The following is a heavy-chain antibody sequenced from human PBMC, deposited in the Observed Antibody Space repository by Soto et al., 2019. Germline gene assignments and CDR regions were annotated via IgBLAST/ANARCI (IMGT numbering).Heavy chain of an antibody. CDR2: IYNDGTYS. V-gene: IGHV3-74*01. D-gene: IGHD3-10*01. J-gene: IGHJ4*02. Sequence: PGGSLRLSCAASGFIFKMYWMHWVRQSPGKGLLWISRIYNDGTYSDYADSVRGRFTISRDNVNDTLYLQMNNLRAEDSGLYYCTRGPRPISTGTGAYWGQGTQVTVYS. CDR1: GFIFKMYW. CDR3: TRGPRPISTGTGAY.